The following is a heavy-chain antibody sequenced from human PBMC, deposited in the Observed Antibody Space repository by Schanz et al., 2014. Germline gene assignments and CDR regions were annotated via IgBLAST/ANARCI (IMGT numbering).Heavy chain of an antibody. CDR3: ARDGVAATTDFEY. CDR2: INPSSGGT. Sequence: QVQLVQSGAEVKRPGASVKISCKASGYTFTNYYIHWVRQAPGQGLEWMGWINPSSGGTNYAQKFQGRVTMTRDTSISTAYMELNRLRSDDTAVYYCARDGVAATTDFEYWGQGALVTVSS. V-gene: IGHV1-2*02. D-gene: IGHD1-1*01. CDR1: GYTFTNYY. J-gene: IGHJ4*02.